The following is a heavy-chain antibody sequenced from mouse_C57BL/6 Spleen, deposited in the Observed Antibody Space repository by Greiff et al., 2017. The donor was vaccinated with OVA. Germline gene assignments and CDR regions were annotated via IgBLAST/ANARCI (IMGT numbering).Heavy chain of an antibody. CDR3: ARVYYYGSSWSWFAY. D-gene: IGHD1-1*01. CDR2: INYDGSST. Sequence: EVNVVESEGGLVQPGSSMKLSCTASGFTFSDYYMAWVRQVPEKGLEWVANINYDGSSTYYLDSLKSRFIISRDNAKNILYLQMSSLKSEDTATYYCARVYYYGSSWSWFAYWGQGTLVTVSA. J-gene: IGHJ3*01. V-gene: IGHV5-16*01. CDR1: GFTFSDYY.